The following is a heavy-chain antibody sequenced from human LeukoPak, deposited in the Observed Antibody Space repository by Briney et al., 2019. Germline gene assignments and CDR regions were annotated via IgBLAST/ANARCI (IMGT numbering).Heavy chain of an antibody. CDR2: IYYSGST. D-gene: IGHD3-3*01. CDR1: GGSISSYY. J-gene: IGHJ4*02. V-gene: IGHV4-59*01. CDR3: ARDQVANYDFWSGFDY. Sequence: SETLSLTCTVSGGSISSYYWSWIRQPPGKGLEWIGYIYYSGSTNYNPSLKSRVTISVDTSKNQFSLKLSSVTAADTAVYYCARDQVANYDFWSGFDYWGQGTLVTVSS.